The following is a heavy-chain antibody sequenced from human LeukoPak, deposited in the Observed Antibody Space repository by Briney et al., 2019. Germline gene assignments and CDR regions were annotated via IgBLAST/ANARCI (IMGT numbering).Heavy chain of an antibody. D-gene: IGHD1-26*01. CDR2: ISSSTSYI. Sequence: GGSLRLSCAASGFTFSSYSMNWVRQAPGKGLEWVSSISSSTSYIYYADSVKGRFTISRDNAKNSLYPQMNSLRAEDTAVYYCARALVGAFDYWGQGTLVTVSS. J-gene: IGHJ4*02. V-gene: IGHV3-21*01. CDR1: GFTFSSYS. CDR3: ARALVGAFDY.